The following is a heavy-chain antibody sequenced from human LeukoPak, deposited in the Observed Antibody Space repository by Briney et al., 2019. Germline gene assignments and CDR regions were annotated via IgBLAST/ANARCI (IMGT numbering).Heavy chain of an antibody. CDR1: GFTFSSYA. CDR3: AKSRFGDLIYYYYMDI. D-gene: IGHD3-10*01. J-gene: IGHJ6*03. CDR2: ISYDGSNK. Sequence: GGSLRLSCAASGFTFSSYAMHWVRQAPGKGLEWVAVISYDGSNKYYADSVKGRFTISRDNSKNTLYLQMNSLRAEDTAVYYCAKSRFGDLIYYYYMDIWGKGTTVTISS. V-gene: IGHV3-30*04.